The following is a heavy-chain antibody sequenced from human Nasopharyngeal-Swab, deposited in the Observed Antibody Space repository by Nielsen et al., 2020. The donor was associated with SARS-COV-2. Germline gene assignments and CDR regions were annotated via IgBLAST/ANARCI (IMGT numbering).Heavy chain of an antibody. CDR2: IWYDGSNK. Sequence: GESLKISCAASGFTFSSYGMHWVRQAPGKGLEWVAVIWYDGSNKYYADSVKGRFTISRDNSKNTLYLQMNSLRAEDTAVYYCAKDTYSSTSPEYFHHWGQGTLVTVSS. V-gene: IGHV3-33*06. CDR1: GFTFSSYG. D-gene: IGHD6-6*01. CDR3: AKDTYSSTSPEYFHH. J-gene: IGHJ1*01.